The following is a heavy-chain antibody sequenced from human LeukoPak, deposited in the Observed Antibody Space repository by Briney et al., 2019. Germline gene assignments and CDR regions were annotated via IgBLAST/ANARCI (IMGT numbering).Heavy chain of an antibody. Sequence: GGSLRLSCAASGFIFSNSGMHWVRQAPGKGLEWVTVIYTDGSTKYYADSVKGRFTISRDNSQNTLYLQMNSLRAEDTAVYYCAREGGDNWNDAIDYWGQGTLVTVSS. D-gene: IGHD1-20*01. V-gene: IGHV3-33*01. CDR2: IYTDGSTK. CDR3: AREGGDNWNDAIDY. J-gene: IGHJ4*02. CDR1: GFIFSNSG.